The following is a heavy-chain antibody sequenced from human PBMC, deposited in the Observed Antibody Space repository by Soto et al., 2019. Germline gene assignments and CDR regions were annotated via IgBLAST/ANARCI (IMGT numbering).Heavy chain of an antibody. CDR3: ARDSYDYIWGSYRHRNNLFDP. D-gene: IGHD3-16*02. CDR2: ISSSSSYI. Sequence: GGSLRLSCAASGFTFSSYSMNWVRQAPGKGLEWVSSISSSSSYIYYADSVKGRFTISRDNAKNSLYLQMNSLRAEDTAVYYCARDSYDYIWGSYRHRNNLFDPWGQGSLVTVSS. J-gene: IGHJ5*02. V-gene: IGHV3-21*01. CDR1: GFTFSSYS.